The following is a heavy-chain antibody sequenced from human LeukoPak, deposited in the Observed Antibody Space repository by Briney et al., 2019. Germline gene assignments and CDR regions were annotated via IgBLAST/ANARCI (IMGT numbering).Heavy chain of an antibody. CDR3: AREGPYDDYFDY. CDR2: ISSTGVST. CDR1: GFTFSSYA. V-gene: IGHV3-64*01. J-gene: IGHJ4*02. Sequence: GGSLRLSCAASGFTFSSYAMHWVRQAPGKGLEYVSAISSTGVSTYYANSVKGRFTISRDNSKNTLYLQMDSLRVEDMAVYYCAREGPYDDYFDYWGQGTLVTVSS. D-gene: IGHD5-12*01.